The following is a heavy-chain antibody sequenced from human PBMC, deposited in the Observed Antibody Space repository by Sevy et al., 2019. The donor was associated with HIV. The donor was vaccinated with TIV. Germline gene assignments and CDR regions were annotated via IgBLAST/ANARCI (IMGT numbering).Heavy chain of an antibody. J-gene: IGHJ5*02. Sequence: ASVKVSCKASGYTFTSFGISWVRQAPGQGLEWVGWINVYNGKTNYAQKLQGRVTMTTDTSTSTAYMELKSLRSDDTAVYYCARRGAFDFDTSGFLSPWGQGTLVTVSS. CDR3: ARRGAFDFDTSGFLSP. V-gene: IGHV1-18*01. CDR2: INVYNGKT. CDR1: GYTFTSFG. D-gene: IGHD3-22*01.